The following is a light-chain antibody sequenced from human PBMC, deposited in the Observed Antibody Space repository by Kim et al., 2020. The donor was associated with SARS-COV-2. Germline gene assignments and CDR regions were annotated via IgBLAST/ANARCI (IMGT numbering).Light chain of an antibody. J-gene: IGLJ1*01. CDR1: SSNFGKNS. V-gene: IGLV1-44*01. CDR2: GNN. Sequence: QSVLTQPPSASGTPGQRVTISCSGSSSNFGKNSVSWYQHLPGTAPKVLMYGNNQRPSGVPDRFSGSKSGTSASLAISGLQSEDEADYYCAAWDDSLNGFYVFGSGTQLTVL. CDR3: AAWDDSLNGFYV.